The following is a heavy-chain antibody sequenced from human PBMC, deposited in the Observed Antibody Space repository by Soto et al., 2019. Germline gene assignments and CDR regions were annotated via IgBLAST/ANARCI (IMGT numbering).Heavy chain of an antibody. CDR1: GYTFTSYA. CDR2: INAGNGNT. CDR3: ASNMVTFGGLTLYYYGMDV. Sequence: ASVKVSCKASGYTFTSYAMHWVRQAPGQRLEWMGWINAGNGNTKYSQKFQGRVTNTRDTSASTAYMELSSLRSEDTAVYYCASNMVTFGGLTLYYYGMDVWGQGTTVTVSS. V-gene: IGHV1-3*01. J-gene: IGHJ6*02. D-gene: IGHD3-16*01.